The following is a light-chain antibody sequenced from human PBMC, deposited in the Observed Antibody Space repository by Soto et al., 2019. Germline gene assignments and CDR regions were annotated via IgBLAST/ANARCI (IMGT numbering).Light chain of an antibody. Sequence: QSVLAQAPSASGTPGQRVTISCSGSTSNIGSNTVSWYRQLPGTAPKVLMYGSDQRPSGVPDRFSGFTSGTSASLAISGLQSEDEADYYCAAWDESLKGWVFGGGPKLTFL. J-gene: IGLJ3*02. CDR2: GSD. V-gene: IGLV1-44*01. CDR1: TSNIGSNT. CDR3: AAWDESLKGWV.